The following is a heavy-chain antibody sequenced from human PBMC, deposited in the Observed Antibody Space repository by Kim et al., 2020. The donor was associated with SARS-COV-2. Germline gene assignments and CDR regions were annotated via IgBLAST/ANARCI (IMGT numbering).Heavy chain of an antibody. Sequence: GRFTISRDNAKNSLYLQMNSLRAEDTAVYYCARDVAYCGGDCYPNWFDPWGQGTLVIVSS. V-gene: IGHV3-11*04. D-gene: IGHD2-21*02. J-gene: IGHJ5*02. CDR3: ARDVAYCGGDCYPNWFDP.